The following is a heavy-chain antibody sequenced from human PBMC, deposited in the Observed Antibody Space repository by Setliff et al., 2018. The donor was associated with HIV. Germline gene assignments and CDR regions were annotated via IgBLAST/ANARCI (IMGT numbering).Heavy chain of an antibody. Sequence: SLRLSCAASGFTFSDYGMHWVRQAPGKGLEWVAVISYDGSTKYYADSVKGRFTISRDNSKNTLYLQMNSLRAEDTAVYYCAREGRVNDIFTGGYMDVWGKGTTVTVSS. D-gene: IGHD3-9*01. V-gene: IGHV3-30*03. J-gene: IGHJ6*03. CDR3: AREGRVNDIFTGGYMDV. CDR2: ISYDGSTK. CDR1: GFTFSDYG.